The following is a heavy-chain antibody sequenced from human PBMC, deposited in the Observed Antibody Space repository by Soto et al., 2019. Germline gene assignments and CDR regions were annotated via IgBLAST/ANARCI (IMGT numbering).Heavy chain of an antibody. CDR2: ISTYKSDT. CDR1: GYTFTNYG. V-gene: IGHV1-18*01. Sequence: QVQLVQSGAEVKKPGASVKVSCKASGYTFTNYGITWVRQAPGQGLEWMGWISTYKSDTDYAQKLQGRVTMTTDTHTSTAYRATRSLGSYDTAVYSCASSDGGSYRAWGQGTLVLVSS. J-gene: IGHJ5*02. CDR3: ASSDGGSYRA. D-gene: IGHD1-26*01.